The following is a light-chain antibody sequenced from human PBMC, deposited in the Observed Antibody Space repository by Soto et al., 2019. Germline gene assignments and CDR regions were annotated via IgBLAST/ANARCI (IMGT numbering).Light chain of an antibody. CDR1: QSLLHSNGYNY. J-gene: IGKJ5*01. CDR3: MQVLQTPRP. CDR2: LVS. Sequence: DIVMIQSPLSLIVTPGEPASISCRSSQSLLHSNGYNYFDWHLQKPGQSPELLMYLVSDRASGDPDKYSDSGSDGHFTLNTSREEALYFGVYYRMQVLQTPRPFGQGTRRE. V-gene: IGKV2-28*01.